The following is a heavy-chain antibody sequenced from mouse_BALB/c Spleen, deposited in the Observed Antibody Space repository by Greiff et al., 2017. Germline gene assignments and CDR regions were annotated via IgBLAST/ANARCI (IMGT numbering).Heavy chain of an antibody. Sequence: VQLQQSGPELMKPGASVKISCKASGYSFTSYYMHWVKQSHGKSLEWIGYIDPFNGGTSYNQKFKGKATLTVDKSSSTAYMHLSSLTSEDSAVYYCAKDDGYYPFAYWGQGTLVTVSA. CDR2: IDPFNGGT. J-gene: IGHJ3*01. V-gene: IGHV1S135*01. CDR1: GYSFTSYY. CDR3: AKDDGYYPFAY. D-gene: IGHD2-3*01.